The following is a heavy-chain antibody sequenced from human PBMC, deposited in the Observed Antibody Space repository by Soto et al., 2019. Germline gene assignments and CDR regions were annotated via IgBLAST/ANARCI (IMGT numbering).Heavy chain of an antibody. D-gene: IGHD3-22*01. CDR1: GGSISSYY. J-gene: IGHJ5*02. V-gene: IGHV4-59*01. CDR2: IYYSGST. CDR3: ARVLSPAPEYYYDSRSPFDP. Sequence: SETLSLTCTVSGGSISSYYWSWIRQPPGKGLEWIGYIYYSGSTNYNPSLKSRVTISVDTSKNQFSLKLSSVTAADTAVYYCARVLSPAPEYYYDSRSPFDPWGQGTLVTVSS.